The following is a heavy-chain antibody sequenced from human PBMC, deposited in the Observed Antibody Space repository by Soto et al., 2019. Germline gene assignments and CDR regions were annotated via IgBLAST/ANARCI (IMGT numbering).Heavy chain of an antibody. CDR2: INGDNGNT. J-gene: IGHJ4*02. CDR1: GYTFTSFA. Sequence: ASVKVSCKASGYTFTSFAMHWVRQAPGQRLEWMGWINGDNGNTKYSQKIQGRITITRDTSASTAYMELSSLRSEDTAVYYCARGGQKTATFFYWGQGTLVTVSS. D-gene: IGHD2-15*01. CDR3: ARGGQKTATFFY. V-gene: IGHV1-3*01.